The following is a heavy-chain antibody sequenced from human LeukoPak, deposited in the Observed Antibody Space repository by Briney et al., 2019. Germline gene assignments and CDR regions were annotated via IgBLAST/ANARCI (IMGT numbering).Heavy chain of an antibody. Sequence: PGRSLRLSCAASGFTFDDYAMHWVRQAPGRGLEWVSGISWNSGSIGYADSVKGRFTISRDNAKNSLYLQMNSLRAEDTALYYCAKDIGSIAARFYYYYYYGMDVWGQGTTVTVSS. CDR1: GFTFDDYA. D-gene: IGHD6-6*01. CDR3: AKDIGSIAARFYYYYYYGMDV. J-gene: IGHJ6*02. V-gene: IGHV3-9*01. CDR2: ISWNSGSI.